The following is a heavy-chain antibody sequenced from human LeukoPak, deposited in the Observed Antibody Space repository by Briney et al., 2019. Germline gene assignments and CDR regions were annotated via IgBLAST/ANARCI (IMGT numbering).Heavy chain of an antibody. CDR1: GYTFTSYY. D-gene: IGHD4-17*01. J-gene: IGHJ4*02. CDR3: ARELYSYGDYGDEEWYFDY. CDR2: INPSGGST. Sequence: PGASVKVSCKASGYTFTSYYMHWVRQAPGQGLEWMGIINPSGGSTSYAQKFQGRVTITTDESTSTAYMELSSLRSEDTAVYYCARELYSYGDYGDEEWYFDYWGQGTLVTVSS. V-gene: IGHV1-46*01.